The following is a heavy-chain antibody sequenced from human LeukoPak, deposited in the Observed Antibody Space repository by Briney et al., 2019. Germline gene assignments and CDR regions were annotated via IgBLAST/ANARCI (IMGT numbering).Heavy chain of an antibody. J-gene: IGHJ4*02. V-gene: IGHV3-9*03. D-gene: IGHD6-19*01. CDR1: GFTFDDYA. CDR3: AKATPGIAVAGSFDY. Sequence: GGSLRLSCAASGFTFDDYAMHRVRQAPGKGLEWVSGISWNSGSIGYADSVKGRFTISRDNAKNSLYLQMNSLRAEDMALYYCAKATPGIAVAGSFDYWGQGTLVTVSS. CDR2: ISWNSGSI.